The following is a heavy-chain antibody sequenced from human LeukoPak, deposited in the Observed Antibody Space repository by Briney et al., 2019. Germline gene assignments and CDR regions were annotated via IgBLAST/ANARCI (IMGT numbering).Heavy chain of an antibody. CDR1: GFTFSSYG. V-gene: IGHV3-30*02. CDR3: ARVKDYYDSSGGY. Sequence: GGSLRLSCAASGFTFSSYGMHWVRQAPGKGLEWVAFIRFDGSDKNYADSVKGRFTISRDNSKNTLFLQMNSLRAEDTAVYYCARVKDYYDSSGGYWGQGTLVTVSS. J-gene: IGHJ4*02. CDR2: IRFDGSDK. D-gene: IGHD3-22*01.